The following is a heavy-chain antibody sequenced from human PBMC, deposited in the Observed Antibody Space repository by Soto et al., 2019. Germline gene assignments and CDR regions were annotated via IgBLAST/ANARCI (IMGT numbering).Heavy chain of an antibody. CDR1: EFTFSSYG. V-gene: IGHV3-30*18. J-gene: IGHJ4*02. CDR3: AKDSSPLSGEFDY. CDR2: ISYDGSNK. D-gene: IGHD4-17*01. Sequence: SLRLSCAASEFTFSSYGMHWVRQAPGKGLEWVAVISYDGSNKYYADSVKGRFTISRDNSKNTLYLQMNSLRAEDTAVYYCAKDSSPLSGEFDYWGQGTLVTVSS.